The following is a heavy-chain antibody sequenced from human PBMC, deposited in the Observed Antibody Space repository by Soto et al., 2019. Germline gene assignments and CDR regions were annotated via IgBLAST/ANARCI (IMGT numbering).Heavy chain of an antibody. CDR2: IYYSGST. CDR1: GGSISSGGYY. V-gene: IGHV4-31*03. D-gene: IGHD2-15*01. CDR3: ARDRSVVVVAATEPRRYYGMDV. J-gene: IGHJ6*02. Sequence: SETLSLTCTVSGGSISSGGYYWSWIRQHPGRGLEWIGYIYYSGSTYYNPSLKSRVTISVDTSKNQFSPKLSSVTAADTAVYYCARDRSVVVVAATEPRRYYGMDVWGQGTTVTVSS.